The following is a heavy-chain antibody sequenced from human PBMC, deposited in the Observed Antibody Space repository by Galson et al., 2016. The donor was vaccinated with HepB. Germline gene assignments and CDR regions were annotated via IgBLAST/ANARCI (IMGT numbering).Heavy chain of an antibody. Sequence: SLRLSCAASGFTFGHYAMHWVRQAPGKGLEWVAGISWNSDSIGSADSVKGRFTISRDNAKNSLYLQMNSLRAEDTALYYCAKSDCSSTSCFPDYWGQGTLVTVSS. J-gene: IGHJ4*02. V-gene: IGHV3-9*01. CDR3: AKSDCSSTSCFPDY. CDR1: GFTFGHYA. D-gene: IGHD2-2*01. CDR2: ISWNSDSI.